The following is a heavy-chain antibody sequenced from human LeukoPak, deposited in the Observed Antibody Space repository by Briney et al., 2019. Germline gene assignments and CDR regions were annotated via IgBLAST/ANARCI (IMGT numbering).Heavy chain of an antibody. CDR2: INTDGSST. J-gene: IGHJ4*02. CDR1: GFTFSSYW. Sequence: GGSLRLSCAASGFTFSSYWMHWVRQAPGKGLVWVSRINTDGSSTSYADSVKGRFTISRDNAKNTLYLQMNSLRAEDTAVYYCAKENRDYGGNELVYWGQGTLVTVSS. V-gene: IGHV3-74*01. D-gene: IGHD4-23*01. CDR3: AKENRDYGGNELVY.